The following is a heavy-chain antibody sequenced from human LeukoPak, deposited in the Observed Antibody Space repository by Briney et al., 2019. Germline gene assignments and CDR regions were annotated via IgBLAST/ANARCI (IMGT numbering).Heavy chain of an antibody. J-gene: IGHJ4*02. Sequence: KSGGSLRLSCAASGFTFSSYSMNWVRQAPGKGLEWVSSISSSSSYIYYADSVKGRFTISRDNAKNSLYLQMNSLRAEDTAVYYCARADPSTYYYDSSGSPDYWGQGTLVTVSS. V-gene: IGHV3-21*01. CDR3: ARADPSTYYYDSSGSPDY. CDR2: ISSSSSYI. CDR1: GFTFSSYS. D-gene: IGHD3-22*01.